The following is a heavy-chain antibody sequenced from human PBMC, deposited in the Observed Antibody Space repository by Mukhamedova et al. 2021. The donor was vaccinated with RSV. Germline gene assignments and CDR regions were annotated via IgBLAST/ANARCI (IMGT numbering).Heavy chain of an antibody. CDR2: ISGSGETT. CDR3: AKEAVSGRYSLFYRYGVDV. D-gene: IGHD3-10*01. Sequence: GLEWVSGISGSGETTHYADSVKGRFAISRDRSKNTLFLQMDSLRAEDAAVYYCAKEAVSGRYSLFYRYGVDVWGQGTTVTVSS. J-gene: IGHJ6*02. V-gene: IGHV3-23*01.